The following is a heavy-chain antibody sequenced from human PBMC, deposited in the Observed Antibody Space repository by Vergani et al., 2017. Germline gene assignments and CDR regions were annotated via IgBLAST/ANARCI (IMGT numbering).Heavy chain of an antibody. Sequence: QVQLVQSGAEVKKPGASVKVSCKASGYTFTSYYMHWVRQAPGQGLEWMGIINPSGGSTSYAQKFQGRVTMTRDTSTSTVYMELSSLRSEDTAVYYCARGPLCSGGSCYVSGYXMDVWGKGTTVTVSS. V-gene: IGHV1-46*03. J-gene: IGHJ6*03. CDR2: INPSGGST. CDR1: GYTFTSYY. CDR3: ARGPLCSGGSCYVSGYXMDV. D-gene: IGHD2-15*01.